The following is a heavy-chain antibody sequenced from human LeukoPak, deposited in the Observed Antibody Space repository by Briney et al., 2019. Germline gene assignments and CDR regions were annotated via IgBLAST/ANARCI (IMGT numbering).Heavy chain of an antibody. V-gene: IGHV1-46*01. CDR1: GYTFTSSY. J-gene: IGHJ4*01. CDR2: ISPSGAST. Sequence: ASVKVSCKASGYTFTSSYLHWVRQAPGQGLEWMGMISPSGASTNYAQKFQGRVTITADESTSTAYMELSSLRSEDTAVYYCASGTVVLTAPFDYWGHGTLVTVSS. D-gene: IGHD2-21*02. CDR3: ASGTVVLTAPFDY.